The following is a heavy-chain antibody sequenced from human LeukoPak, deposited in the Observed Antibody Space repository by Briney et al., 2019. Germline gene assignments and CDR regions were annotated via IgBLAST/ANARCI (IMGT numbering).Heavy chain of an antibody. D-gene: IGHD3-22*01. CDR1: GGSISSYY. CDR3: ASMNYYDSSVVDY. J-gene: IGHJ4*02. V-gene: IGHV4-59*01. CDR2: IYNSGST. Sequence: SETLSLTCTVSGGSISSYYWSWIRQPPGEGLEWIGYIYNSGSTNCNPSLKSRVTISVDTSKNQFSLKLTSVTAADTAVYYCASMNYYDSSVVDYWGQGTLVTVSS.